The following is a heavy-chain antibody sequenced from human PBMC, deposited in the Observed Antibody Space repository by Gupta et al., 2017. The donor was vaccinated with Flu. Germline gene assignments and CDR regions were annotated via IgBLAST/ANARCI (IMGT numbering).Heavy chain of an antibody. CDR2: IFPGDSVT. J-gene: IGHJ4*02. V-gene: IGHV5-51*03. D-gene: IGHD6-19*01. CDR1: GYTLNCYS. Sequence: EVQLVQPGEGVRNPGVARKLPSRASGYTLNCYSFGWVRQMPEKGLEWMGIIFPGDSVTKNRPAFQGLVTISADKSINAAYQQWNIMEASDTATYYCANSFAPGWSSWGQGTRVTVSS. CDR3: ANSFAPGWSS.